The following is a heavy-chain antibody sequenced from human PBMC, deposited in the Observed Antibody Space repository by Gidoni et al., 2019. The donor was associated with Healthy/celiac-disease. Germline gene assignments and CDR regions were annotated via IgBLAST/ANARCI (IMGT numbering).Heavy chain of an antibody. D-gene: IGHD1-26*01. V-gene: IGHV4-61*02. CDR3: ASVGAIPYYYGMDV. Sequence: QVQLQESGPGLVKPSQTLSLTCTVPGGSISSGSYYWSWIRQPAGKGLEWIGRIYTSGSTNYNPSLKSRVTISVDTSKNQFSLKLSSVTAADTAVYYCASVGAIPYYYGMDVWGQGTTVTVSS. CDR2: IYTSGST. J-gene: IGHJ6*02. CDR1: GGSISSGSYY.